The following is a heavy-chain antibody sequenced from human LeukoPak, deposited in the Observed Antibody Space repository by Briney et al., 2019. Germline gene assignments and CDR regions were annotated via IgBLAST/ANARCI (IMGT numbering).Heavy chain of an antibody. CDR1: GFDLWSYA. CDR3: VRVNYGGNSGYHFDY. J-gene: IGHJ4*02. D-gene: IGHD4-23*01. CDR2: ISGGGGGT. V-gene: IGHV3-23*01. Sequence: GGSLRLSCAASGFDLWSYAMSWVRQVPGKGLEWVADISGGGGGTHYADSVQGRFTISRDNSKNSVLLQMGSLRAHDTAVYYCVRVNYGGNSGYHFDYWGQGTLVTVSS.